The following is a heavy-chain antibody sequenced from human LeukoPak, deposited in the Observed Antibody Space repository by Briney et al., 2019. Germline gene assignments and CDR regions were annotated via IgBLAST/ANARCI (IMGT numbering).Heavy chain of an antibody. Sequence: KPSETLSLTCTVSGGSISSSSYYWGWIRQPPGRGLVWIGYIYHSGSTYYNPSLKSRVTISVDRSKNQFSLKLSSVTAADTAVYYCARAIGVGSYCSSTSCLGVFDYWGQGTLVTVSS. J-gene: IGHJ4*02. D-gene: IGHD2-2*01. V-gene: IGHV4-30-2*01. CDR3: ARAIGVGSYCSSTSCLGVFDY. CDR2: IYHSGST. CDR1: GGSISSSSYY.